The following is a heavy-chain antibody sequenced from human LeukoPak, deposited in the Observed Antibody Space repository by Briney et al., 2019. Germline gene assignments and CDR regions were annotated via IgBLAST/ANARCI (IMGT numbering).Heavy chain of an antibody. CDR3: ARDNPYYDSSGYYNEGIDY. D-gene: IGHD3-22*01. CDR2: IRYDGSNK. CDR1: GFTFSSYG. Sequence: GRSLRLSCAASGFTFSSYGMHWVRQAPGKGLEWVAVIRYDGSNKYYADSVKGRFTISRDNSKNTLYLQMNSLRAEDTAVYYCARDNPYYDSSGYYNEGIDYWGQGTLVTVSS. V-gene: IGHV3-33*01. J-gene: IGHJ4*02.